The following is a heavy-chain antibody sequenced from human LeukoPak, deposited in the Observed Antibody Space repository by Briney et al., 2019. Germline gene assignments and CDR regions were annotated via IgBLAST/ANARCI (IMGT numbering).Heavy chain of an antibody. Sequence: PGRSLRLSCAASGFTFSSYGMHWVRQAPGKGLEWVANIKQDGNEKYYVDSVKGRFTISRDNAKNSLYLQMNGLRVEDTAVYYCAKELLWFGERLDAFDIWGQGTMVTVSS. J-gene: IGHJ3*02. CDR1: GFTFSSYG. CDR3: AKELLWFGERLDAFDI. V-gene: IGHV3-7*01. D-gene: IGHD3-10*01. CDR2: IKQDGNEK.